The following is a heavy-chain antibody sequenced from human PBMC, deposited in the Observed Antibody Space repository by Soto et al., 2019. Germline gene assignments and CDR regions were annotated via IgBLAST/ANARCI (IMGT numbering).Heavy chain of an antibody. CDR3: ARGGSGYTWFNEF. CDR2: IIPVFQTA. CDR1: GGTFSRHA. J-gene: IGHJ4*02. D-gene: IGHD3-22*01. V-gene: IGHV1-69*01. Sequence: QVQLVQSGSEVKMPGSSVKVSCKTSGGTFSRHAINWVRQAPGQGLEWMGGIIPVFQTAYYTQRFQGRVTITADESTNTAYMELSSLRSEDTAIYYCARGGSGYTWFNEFWGQGTLVTVSS.